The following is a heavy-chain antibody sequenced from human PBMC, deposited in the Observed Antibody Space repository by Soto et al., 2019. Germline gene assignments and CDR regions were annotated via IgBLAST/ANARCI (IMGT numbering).Heavy chain of an antibody. CDR1: GFTFNSYV. V-gene: IGHV3-23*01. D-gene: IGHD3-22*01. Sequence: PGGSLRLSCAASGFTFNSYVMTWVRQAPGEGLEWVSSISRSGRGSAYYADSVKGRFTISRDNSENTLFLQMNNLRDEDTALYYSARGRYLDSSDYWVANLPFDHWGLGTLVTVSS. CDR2: ISRSGRGSA. CDR3: ARGRYLDSSDYWVANLPFDH. J-gene: IGHJ4*02.